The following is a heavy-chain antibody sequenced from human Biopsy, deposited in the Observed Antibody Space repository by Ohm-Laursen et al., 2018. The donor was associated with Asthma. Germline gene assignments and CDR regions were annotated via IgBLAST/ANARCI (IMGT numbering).Heavy chain of an antibody. CDR1: GFSFSRYG. D-gene: IGHD2-21*02. Sequence: SLRLSCAASGFSFSRYGMHWVRQAPGKGLEWVAVILFDGGNKYYGDSVKGRFTIARDNSKNTVYLQMNSLRAEDTAVYYCASYEVVTAILPMDVWGQGTTVTVSS. J-gene: IGHJ6*02. V-gene: IGHV3-30*03. CDR2: ILFDGGNK. CDR3: ASYEVVTAILPMDV.